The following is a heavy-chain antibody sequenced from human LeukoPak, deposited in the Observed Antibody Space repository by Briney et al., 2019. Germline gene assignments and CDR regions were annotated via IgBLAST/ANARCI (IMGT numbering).Heavy chain of an antibody. CDR3: AAGGIYSLLDY. CDR1: GDTLSELT. D-gene: IGHD3-10*01. V-gene: IGHV1-24*01. CDR2: FDPGAGEI. Sequence: ASVKVSCKVSGDTLSELTMHWVRQTPGKGLEWMGGFDPGAGEILYAQQFQGRVTMTEDTSTDTAYMALTSLRSEDSGVYFCAAGGIYSLLDYWGQGTLVTVSS. J-gene: IGHJ4*02.